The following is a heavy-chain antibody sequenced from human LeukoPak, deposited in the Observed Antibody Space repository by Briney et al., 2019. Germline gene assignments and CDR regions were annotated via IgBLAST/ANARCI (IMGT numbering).Heavy chain of an antibody. V-gene: IGHV3-23*01. Sequence: AGGSLRLSCAASGFTFSSYAMSWVRQAPGKGLEWVSAISGSGGSTYYADSVKGRFTISRDNPKNTLYLQMNSLGAEDTAVYYCAKDMTTVTYTSDYWGQGTLVTVSS. CDR1: GFTFSSYA. J-gene: IGHJ4*02. CDR2: ISGSGGST. D-gene: IGHD4-17*01. CDR3: AKDMTTVTYTSDY.